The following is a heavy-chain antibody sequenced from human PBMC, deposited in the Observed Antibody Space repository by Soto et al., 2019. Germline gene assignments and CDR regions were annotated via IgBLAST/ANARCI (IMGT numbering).Heavy chain of an antibody. V-gene: IGHV1-69*13. CDR1: GGTFSSYA. Sequence: SVKVSCKASGGTFSSYAISWVRQAPGQGLEWMGGIIPIFGTANYAQKFQGRVTITADESTSTAYKELSSLRSEDTAVYYCARGGLQRVLNYYDSSGYWYYGMDVWGQGTTVTVSS. J-gene: IGHJ6*02. D-gene: IGHD3-22*01. CDR3: ARGGLQRVLNYYDSSGYWYYGMDV. CDR2: IIPIFGTA.